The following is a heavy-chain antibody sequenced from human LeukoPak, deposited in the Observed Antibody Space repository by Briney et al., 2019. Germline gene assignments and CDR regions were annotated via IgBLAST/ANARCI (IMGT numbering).Heavy chain of an antibody. D-gene: IGHD2/OR15-2a*01. V-gene: IGHV3-15*01. J-gene: IGHJ5*02. Sequence: PGGSLRLSCAASGFTFSNAWMSWVRQAPGKGLEWVGRIKSKTDGGTTDYAAPVKGRFTISRDDSKNTLYLQMNSLKTEDTAVYYCTTDPTSFRDYFDPWGQGTPVTVSS. CDR3: TTDPTSFRDYFDP. CDR1: GFTFSNAW. CDR2: IKSKTDGGTT.